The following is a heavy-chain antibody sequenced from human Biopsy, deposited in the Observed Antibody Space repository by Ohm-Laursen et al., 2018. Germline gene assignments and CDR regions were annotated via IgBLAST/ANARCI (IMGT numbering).Heavy chain of an antibody. CDR1: GGSISGHF. CDR2: IYSNGNT. CDR3: ARDEGLLRAFDI. V-gene: IGHV4-4*07. Sequence: GTLSLTCTVSGGSISGHFWSWVRQPAGKGLEWIGRIYSNGNTNYNPSLKSRVSMSVDTSKNHFSLNLASVTAADTAMYYCARDEGLLRAFDIWGQGTLGTVSS. J-gene: IGHJ3*02. D-gene: IGHD1-26*01.